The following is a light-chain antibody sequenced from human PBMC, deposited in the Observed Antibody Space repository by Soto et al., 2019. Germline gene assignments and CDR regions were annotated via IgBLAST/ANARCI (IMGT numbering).Light chain of an antibody. J-gene: IGLJ2*01. Sequence: QSVLTQPPSASGTPGQTVTISCSGSNANIGSNSVDWYQQLPGTAPKLIMYTNEQRPSGVPDRFSGSKSGTSASLAISGLRSEDEADYYCAAWDDSLSGPVFGGGTKLTVL. V-gene: IGLV1-47*01. CDR2: TNE. CDR3: AAWDDSLSGPV. CDR1: NANIGSNS.